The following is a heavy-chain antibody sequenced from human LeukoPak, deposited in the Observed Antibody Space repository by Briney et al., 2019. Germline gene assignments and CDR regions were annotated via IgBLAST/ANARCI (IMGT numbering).Heavy chain of an antibody. D-gene: IGHD6-19*01. V-gene: IGHV3-23*01. J-gene: IGHJ4*02. Sequence: GGSLRLSCAASGFTFSSYAMSWVRQAPGKGLEWVSAISGSGGSTYYADSVKGRFTISRDNSKNTLYLQMNSLRAEDTAVYYCARDGVSSGWDPSDYWGQGTLVTVSS. CDR2: ISGSGGST. CDR1: GFTFSSYA. CDR3: ARDGVSSGWDPSDY.